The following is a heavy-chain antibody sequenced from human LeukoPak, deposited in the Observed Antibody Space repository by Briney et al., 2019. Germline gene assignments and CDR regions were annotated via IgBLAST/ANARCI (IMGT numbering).Heavy chain of an antibody. V-gene: IGHV1-2*02. D-gene: IGHD5-12*01. Sequence: GASVKVSCKASGYTSTGYYMHWVRQAPGQGLEWMGWINPNSGGTNYAQKFQGRVTMTRDTSISTAYMELSRLRSDDTAVYYCARASHRGYSGYAPSDYWGQGTLVTVSS. CDR1: GYTSTGYY. CDR2: INPNSGGT. J-gene: IGHJ4*02. CDR3: ARASHRGYSGYAPSDY.